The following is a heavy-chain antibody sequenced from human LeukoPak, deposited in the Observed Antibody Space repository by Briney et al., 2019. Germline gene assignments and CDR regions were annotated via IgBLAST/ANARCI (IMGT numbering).Heavy chain of an antibody. CDR2: TNQEGSEK. Sequence: SGGSLRLSCAASGFTISTYWMSWVRQAPGKGLEWVANTNQEGSEKYYVDSVKGRFTISRDNAKNSLYLQMNSLRAEDTAVYYCARGRSFGVVTRWGQGTTVTVSS. D-gene: IGHD3-3*01. J-gene: IGHJ6*02. V-gene: IGHV3-7*01. CDR3: ARGRSFGVVTR. CDR1: GFTISTYW.